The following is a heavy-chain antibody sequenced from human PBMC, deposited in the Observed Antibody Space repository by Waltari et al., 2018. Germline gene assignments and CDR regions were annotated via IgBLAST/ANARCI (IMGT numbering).Heavy chain of an antibody. CDR2: LYYSGST. Sequence: QLQLQESGPGLVKPSETLSLTCTVSGGSLSSDNYYWGWIRQPPGKGLEWIGTLYYSGSTCYNPSRSSRVTMSVDTLKNQFSRKMTSVTAADTAVYYCAREADYYDSSAYLGWGQGTLVTVSS. CDR3: AREADYYDSSAYLG. V-gene: IGHV4-39*02. J-gene: IGHJ4*02. D-gene: IGHD3-22*01. CDR1: GGSLSSDNYY.